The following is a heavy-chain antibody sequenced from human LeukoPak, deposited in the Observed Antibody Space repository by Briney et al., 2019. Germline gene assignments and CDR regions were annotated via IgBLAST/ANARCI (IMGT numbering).Heavy chain of an antibody. Sequence: ASVKVSCKVSGYTLTELSMHWVRQAPGKGLEWMGGFDPEDGEAINAQKFQGRVTMTEDTSTDTAYMELSSLRSEDTAVYYCATGPTGGGDNWFDPWGQGTLVTVSS. D-gene: IGHD3-16*01. V-gene: IGHV1-24*01. CDR2: FDPEDGEA. CDR1: GYTLTELS. CDR3: ATGPTGGGDNWFDP. J-gene: IGHJ5*02.